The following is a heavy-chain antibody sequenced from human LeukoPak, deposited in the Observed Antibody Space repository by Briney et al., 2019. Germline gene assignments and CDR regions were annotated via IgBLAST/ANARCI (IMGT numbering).Heavy chain of an antibody. V-gene: IGHV3-23*01. CDR2: IFPSGGEI. CDR3: ATYRQVLLPFES. CDR1: GFTFSIFA. Sequence: GGSLRLSCAASGFTFSIFAMIWVRQPPGKGLEWVSSIFPSGGEIHYADSVRGRFTISRDNSKSTLSLQMNSLRVEDTAIYCCATYRQVLLPFESWGQGTLVTVSS. D-gene: IGHD2-8*02. J-gene: IGHJ4*02.